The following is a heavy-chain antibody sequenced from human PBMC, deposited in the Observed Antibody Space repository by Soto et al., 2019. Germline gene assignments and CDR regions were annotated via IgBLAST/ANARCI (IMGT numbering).Heavy chain of an antibody. D-gene: IGHD3-16*01. Sequence: PGGSLRLSCAASGFTFRSYAMSWVRQAPGKGQEWVSAISGSGGSTYYADSVKGRFTISRDNSKNTLYLQMNSLRAEDTAVYYCANTPVFVWGSFSHFYYWGQGSLVTVSS. CDR3: ANTPVFVWGSFSHFYY. V-gene: IGHV3-23*01. CDR1: GFTFRSYA. CDR2: ISGSGGST. J-gene: IGHJ4*02.